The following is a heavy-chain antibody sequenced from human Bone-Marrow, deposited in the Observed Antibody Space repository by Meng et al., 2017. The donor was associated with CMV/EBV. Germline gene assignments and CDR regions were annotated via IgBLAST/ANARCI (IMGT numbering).Heavy chain of an antibody. V-gene: IGHV3-30*02. CDR3: AKLYYYGSGSNY. CDR1: GFSFSSYG. D-gene: IGHD3-10*01. J-gene: IGHJ4*02. CDR2: IRFDGSHK. Sequence: GESPKISCAASGFSFSSYGMHWVRGARGKGLGWLSFIRFDGSHKFYSDSVKGRFTISRDNSNNTVFLQMNSLRVEDTALYYCAKLYYYGSGSNYWGQGTLVTVSS.